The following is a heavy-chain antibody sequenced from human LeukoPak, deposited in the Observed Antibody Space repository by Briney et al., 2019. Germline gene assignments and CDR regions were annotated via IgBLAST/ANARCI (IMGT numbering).Heavy chain of an antibody. CDR2: IYYSGST. V-gene: IGHV4-59*01. J-gene: IGHJ5*02. CDR1: GSSISSYY. CDR3: ARGREIITMVRGVIHWFDP. D-gene: IGHD3-10*01. Sequence: SETLSLTCTVSGSSISSYYWSWIRQPPGKGLEWVGYIYYSGSTNYNPSLKSRVTISVDTSKNQFSLKLSSVTAAGTAVYYCARGREIITMVRGVIHWFDPWGQGTLVTVSS.